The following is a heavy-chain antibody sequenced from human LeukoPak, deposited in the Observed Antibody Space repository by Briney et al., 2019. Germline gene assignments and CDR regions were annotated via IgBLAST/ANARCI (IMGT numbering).Heavy chain of an antibody. D-gene: IGHD4-17*01. CDR1: GFTVSSNY. V-gene: IGHV3-53*01. CDR3: ARALSYGDYCDY. Sequence: SCAASGFTVSSNYMSWVRQAPGKGLEWVSVIYSGGSRYYSDSVKGGFTISRDNSKKRLYLQMNSLRAEDTAVCYCARALSYGDYCDYWGQGTLVTVSS. CDR2: IYSGGSR. J-gene: IGHJ4*02.